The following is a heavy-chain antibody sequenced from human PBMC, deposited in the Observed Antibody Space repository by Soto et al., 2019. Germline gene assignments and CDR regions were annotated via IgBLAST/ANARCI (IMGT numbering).Heavy chain of an antibody. Sequence: PGGSLRLSCAASGFTFSSYDMHWVRQATGKGLEWVSAIGTAGDTYYPGSVKGRFTISRENAKNSLYLQMNSLRAEDTAVYYCARMGATFAFDIWGQGTRVTVSS. CDR2: IGTAGDT. J-gene: IGHJ3*02. CDR3: ARMGATFAFDI. CDR1: GFTFSSYD. V-gene: IGHV3-13*01. D-gene: IGHD1-26*01.